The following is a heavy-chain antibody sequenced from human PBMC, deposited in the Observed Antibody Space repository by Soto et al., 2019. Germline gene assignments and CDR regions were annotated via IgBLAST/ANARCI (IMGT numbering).Heavy chain of an antibody. CDR1: GFTFGTYG. V-gene: IGHV3-33*01. Sequence: LRLSCAASGFTFGTYGMHWVRQAPGKGLEWVAGIWYDGSVKTYADSVKGRFSISRDNSQNTVYLQMNTLRAGDTAVYYCARADCGGQCPCDYWGQGTLVTV. CDR2: IWYDGSVK. D-gene: IGHD2-21*01. CDR3: ARADCGGQCPCDY. J-gene: IGHJ4*02.